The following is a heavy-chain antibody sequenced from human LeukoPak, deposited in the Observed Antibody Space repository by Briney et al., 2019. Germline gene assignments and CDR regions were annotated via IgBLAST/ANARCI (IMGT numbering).Heavy chain of an antibody. CDR2: IIPIFGTA. D-gene: IGHD4-17*01. V-gene: IGHV1-69*13. Sequence: ASEKVSCKASGGTFSSYAISWVRQAPGQGLEWMGGIIPIFGTANYAQKFQGRVTITADESTSTAYMELSSLRSEDTAVYYCAHLPNGHDDYGDYRLAYYFDYWGQGTLVTVSS. CDR1: GGTFSSYA. J-gene: IGHJ4*02. CDR3: AHLPNGHDDYGDYRLAYYFDY.